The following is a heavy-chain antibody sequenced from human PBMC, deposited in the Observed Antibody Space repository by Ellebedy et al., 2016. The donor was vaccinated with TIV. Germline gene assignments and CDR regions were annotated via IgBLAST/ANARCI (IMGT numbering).Heavy chain of an antibody. J-gene: IGHJ4*02. D-gene: IGHD6-13*01. Sequence: SVKVSXXASGGTFSSYAISWVRQAPGQGLEWMGGIIPIFGTANYAQKFQGRVTMTEDTSTDTAYMELSSLRSEDTAVYYCAGSLTYSSSWYYFDYWGQGTLVTVSS. CDR1: GGTFSSYA. V-gene: IGHV1-69*06. CDR3: AGSLTYSSSWYYFDY. CDR2: IIPIFGTA.